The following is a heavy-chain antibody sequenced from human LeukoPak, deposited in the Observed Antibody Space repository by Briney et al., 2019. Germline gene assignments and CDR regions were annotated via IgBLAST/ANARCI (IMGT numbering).Heavy chain of an antibody. CDR2: IYYSGST. V-gene: IGHV4-39*07. CDR3: ARARTLSSLFDY. CDR1: GGSISSSSYY. Sequence: SETLSLTCTVSGGSISSSSYYWGWIRQPPGKGLEWIGSIYYSGSTYYNPSLKSRVTISVDTSKNQFSLKVRSVTAADTAVYYCARARTLSSLFDYWGQGTLVTVSS. J-gene: IGHJ4*02.